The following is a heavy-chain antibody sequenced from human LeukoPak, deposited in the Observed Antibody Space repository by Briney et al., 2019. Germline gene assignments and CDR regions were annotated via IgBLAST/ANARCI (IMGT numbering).Heavy chain of an antibody. V-gene: IGHV3-48*01. J-gene: IGHJ4*02. Sequence: GGSLRLSCAASGFTFSSYSMNWVRQAPGKGLERVSYISSSSSTIYYADSVKGRFTISRDNAKNSLYLQMNSLRAEDTAVYYCARDLLWANFDYWGQGTLVTVSS. CDR3: ARDLLWANFDY. D-gene: IGHD2-2*01. CDR1: GFTFSSYS. CDR2: ISSSSSTI.